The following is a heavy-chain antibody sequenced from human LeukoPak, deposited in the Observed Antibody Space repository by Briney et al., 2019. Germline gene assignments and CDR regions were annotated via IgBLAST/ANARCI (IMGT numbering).Heavy chain of an antibody. J-gene: IGHJ5*02. Sequence: GGSLRLSCAASGFTFSSYAMSWVRQAPEKGLEWVSAISGSGGSPYYADSVKGRFTISRDNSKNTLYLQMNSLRAEDTAVYYCARMDSIVVVPAARGDWFDPWGQGTLVTVSS. CDR3: ARMDSIVVVPAARGDWFDP. CDR2: ISGSGGSP. V-gene: IGHV3-23*01. CDR1: GFTFSSYA. D-gene: IGHD2-2*01.